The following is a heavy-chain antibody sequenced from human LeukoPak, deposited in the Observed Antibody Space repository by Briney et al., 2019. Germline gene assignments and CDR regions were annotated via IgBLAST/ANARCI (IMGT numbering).Heavy chain of an antibody. CDR3: AHGSGGYYEFDY. CDR2: IYYSGST. V-gene: IGHV4-59*01. CDR1: GGSISSYY. Sequence: PSETLSLTCTVSGGSISSYYWSWIRQPPGKGLEWIGYIYYSGSTNYNPSLKSRVTISVDTSKNQFSLKLSSVTAADTAVYYCAHGSGGYYEFDYWGQGTLVTVSS. J-gene: IGHJ4*02. D-gene: IGHD3-10*01.